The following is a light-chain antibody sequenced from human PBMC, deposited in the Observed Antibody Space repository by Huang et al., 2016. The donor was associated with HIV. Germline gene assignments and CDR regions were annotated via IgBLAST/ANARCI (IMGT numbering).Light chain of an antibody. CDR1: QDIGTS. J-gene: IGKJ4*01. Sequence: AIRMTQSPSSLSASTGDRVTITCRASQDIGTSLALYQHRPGKAPVLLIFDASNLQRGVPSRFTGSGSRTVFTLTIACLQVEDVATYYCQHSDGLSPLTFGGGTKVDI. CDR2: DAS. CDR3: QHSDGLSPLT. V-gene: IGKV1-8*01.